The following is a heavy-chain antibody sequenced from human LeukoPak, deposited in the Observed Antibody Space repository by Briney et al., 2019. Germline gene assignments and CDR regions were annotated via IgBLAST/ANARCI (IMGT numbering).Heavy chain of an antibody. CDR1: GFTFTTSW. CDR3: ARDQYSSTWYRGAFDV. Sequence: GGPLRLPCAASGFTFTTSWMHWFRHAPGKGLVWVSRIESDGTSTTYADSAKGRFTISRDNAKNTLYLQMNSLRAEDTAVYYCARDQYSSTWYRGAFDVWGQGTMVSVSS. J-gene: IGHJ3*01. CDR2: IESDGTST. V-gene: IGHV3-74*01. D-gene: IGHD6-13*01.